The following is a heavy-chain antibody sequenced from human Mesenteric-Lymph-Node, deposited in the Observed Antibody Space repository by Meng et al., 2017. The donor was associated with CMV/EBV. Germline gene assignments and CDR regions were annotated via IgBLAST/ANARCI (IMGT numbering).Heavy chain of an antibody. CDR3: ARGGGCSSTSCIYHFDY. Sequence: GESLKISCAASGFTFSSYSMNWVRQAPGKGLEWVSSISSSSSYIYYADSVKGRFTISRDNAKNSLYLQMNSLRAEDTAVYYCARGGGCSSTSCIYHFDYWGQGTLVTVSS. V-gene: IGHV3-21*01. CDR1: GFTFSSYS. CDR2: ISSSSSYI. J-gene: IGHJ4*02. D-gene: IGHD2-2*01.